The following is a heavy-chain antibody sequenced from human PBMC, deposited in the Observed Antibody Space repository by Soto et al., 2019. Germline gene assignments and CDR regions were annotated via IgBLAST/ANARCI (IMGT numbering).Heavy chain of an antibody. CDR1: GGSFSGYY. CDR2: INHRGST. Sequence: QVQLQQWGAGLLKPSETLSLTCAVYGGSFSGYYWSWIRQPPGKGLEWIGEINHRGSTNYNPSLKRRVTISVDTSKNQFSLKLSSVTAADTAVYYCARGASIAAAGLGVYWGQGTLVTVSS. J-gene: IGHJ4*02. V-gene: IGHV4-34*01. CDR3: ARGASIAAAGLGVY. D-gene: IGHD6-13*01.